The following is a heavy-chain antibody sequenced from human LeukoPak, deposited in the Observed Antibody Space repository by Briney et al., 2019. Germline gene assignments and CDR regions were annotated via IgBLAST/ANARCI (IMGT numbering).Heavy chain of an antibody. V-gene: IGHV3-23*01. J-gene: IGHJ4*02. CDR3: AKYYYGSGSYYEN. D-gene: IGHD3-10*01. CDR1: GFTLSSYA. CDR2: ISDSGGST. Sequence: GGSLRLSCAASGFTLSSYAMSWVRQAPGQGLEWVSTISDSGGSTYYADSVKGRFTLSRDNSKSTLSLQMNSLRAEDTAVYYCAKYYYGSGSYYENWGQGTLVTVSS.